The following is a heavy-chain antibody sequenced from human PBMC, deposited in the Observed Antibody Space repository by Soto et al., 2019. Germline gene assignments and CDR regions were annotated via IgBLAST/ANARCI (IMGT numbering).Heavy chain of an antibody. D-gene: IGHD3-9*01. CDR2: IYYSGST. CDR3: ARHVKAYDILTGYHPYYFDY. J-gene: IGHJ4*02. V-gene: IGHV4-39*01. Sequence: PSETLSLTCTVSGGSISSTSYYWGWIRQPPGKGLEWIGSIYYSGSTYYNPSLKSRVTISVDTSKNQFSLKLRSVTAADTAVYYCARHVKAYDILTGYHPYYFDYWGQGTLVTVSS. CDR1: GGSISSTSYY.